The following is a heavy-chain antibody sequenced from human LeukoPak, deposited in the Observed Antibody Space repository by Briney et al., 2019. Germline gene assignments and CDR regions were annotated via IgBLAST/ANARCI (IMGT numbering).Heavy chain of an antibody. V-gene: IGHV4-59*01. CDR2: IYYSGST. Sequence: SETLSLTCTVSGGSISSYYWSWIRQPPGKGLEWIGYIYYSGSTNYNPSLKSRVTISVDTSKNQFSLKLSSVTAADTAVYYCASVSNYDSSGYYHHPYYFDYWGQGTLVTVSS. D-gene: IGHD3-22*01. J-gene: IGHJ4*02. CDR3: ASVSNYDSSGYYHHPYYFDY. CDR1: GGSISSYY.